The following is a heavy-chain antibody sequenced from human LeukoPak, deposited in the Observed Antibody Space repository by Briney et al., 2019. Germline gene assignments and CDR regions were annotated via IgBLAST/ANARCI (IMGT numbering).Heavy chain of an antibody. CDR3: ARGTTYSSSLY. CDR2: INPNSGST. J-gene: IGHJ4*02. CDR1: GYTFTGYY. V-gene: IGHV1-2*02. Sequence: ASVKVSCKASGYTFTGYYMHWVRQAPGQGLEWMGWINPNSGSTNYAQKFQGRVTMTRDTSISTAYMELSRLRSDDTAVYYCARGTTYSSSLYWGQGTLVTVSS. D-gene: IGHD6-6*01.